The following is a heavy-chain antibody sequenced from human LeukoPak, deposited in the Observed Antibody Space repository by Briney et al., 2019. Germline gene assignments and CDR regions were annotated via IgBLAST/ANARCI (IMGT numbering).Heavy chain of an antibody. CDR3: ARGNYGDWFDP. D-gene: IGHD4-11*01. CDR1: GGSISSYY. Sequence: SETLSLTCTVSGGSISSYYWSWIRQPPGKGLKWIGYIYYSGSTNYNPSLKSRVTISVDTSKNQFSLKLSSVTAADTAVYYCARGNYGDWFDPWGQGTLVTVSS. V-gene: IGHV4-59*08. CDR2: IYYSGST. J-gene: IGHJ5*02.